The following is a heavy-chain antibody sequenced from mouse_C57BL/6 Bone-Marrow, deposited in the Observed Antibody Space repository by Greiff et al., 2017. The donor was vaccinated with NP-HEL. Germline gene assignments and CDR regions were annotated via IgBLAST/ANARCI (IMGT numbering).Heavy chain of an antibody. J-gene: IGHJ2*01. V-gene: IGHV7-1*01. CDR1: GFTFSDFY. D-gene: IGHD4-1*01. CDR3: ARDRTGMGDFDY. CDR2: SRNKANDYTT. Sequence: EVQLVESGGGLVQSGRSLRLSCATSGFTFSDFYMEWVRQAPGKGLEWIAASRNKANDYTTEYSASVKGRFIVSRDTSQSILYLQMNALRAEDTAIYYCARDRTGMGDFDYWGQGTTLTVSS.